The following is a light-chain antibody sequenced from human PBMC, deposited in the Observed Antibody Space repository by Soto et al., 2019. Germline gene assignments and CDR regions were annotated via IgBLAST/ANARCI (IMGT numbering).Light chain of an antibody. CDR3: ATWDRSLSVGV. J-gene: IGLJ2*01. Sequence: QSVLTQPPSVSGAPGQRVTISCSGSSSNIGSNYVYWYQQLPGTAPKLLIYDNDQRPSGIPERFSGSKYGTSATLGITGLPTGDDDDHYCATWDRSLSVGVFGAGTQLTVL. CDR2: DND. V-gene: IGLV1-51*01. CDR1: SSNIGSNY.